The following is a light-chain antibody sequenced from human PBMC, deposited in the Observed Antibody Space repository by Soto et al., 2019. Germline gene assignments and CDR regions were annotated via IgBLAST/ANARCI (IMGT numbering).Light chain of an antibody. Sequence: QSVLTQPASVSGSPGQSITISCTGTGTDIGNYNWVSWYQQHPGKAPKLLIYEVTSRPSGVSNRFSGSKSGNAASLTISGLQAEDEADYYCSSFTVSGTRLFGGGTKLTVL. CDR1: GTDIGNYNW. CDR2: EVT. J-gene: IGLJ2*01. V-gene: IGLV2-14*01. CDR3: SSFTVSGTRL.